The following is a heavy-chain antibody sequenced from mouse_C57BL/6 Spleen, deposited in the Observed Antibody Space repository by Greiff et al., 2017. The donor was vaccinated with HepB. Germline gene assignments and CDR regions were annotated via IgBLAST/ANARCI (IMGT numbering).Heavy chain of an antibody. CDR2: INPNNGGT. Sequence: EVQLQQSGPELVKPGASVKISCKASGYTFTDYYMNWVKQSHGKSLEWIGDINPNNGGTSYNQKFKGKATLTVDKSSSTAYMELRSLTSEDSAVYYCARSYGSRRAWFAYWGQGTLVTVSA. V-gene: IGHV1-26*01. D-gene: IGHD1-1*01. CDR3: ARSYGSRRAWFAY. J-gene: IGHJ3*01. CDR1: GYTFTDYY.